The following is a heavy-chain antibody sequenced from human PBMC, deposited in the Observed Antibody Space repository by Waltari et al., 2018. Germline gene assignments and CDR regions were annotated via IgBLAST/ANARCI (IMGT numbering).Heavy chain of an antibody. CDR1: GGSTRTYY. J-gene: IGHJ6*03. D-gene: IGHD1-26*01. CDR2: IHYSGSS. CDR3: ARADTSTSYFYYYMDV. V-gene: IGHV4-59*01. Sequence: QVQLQESGPGLVKPSETLSLTCTVSGGSTRTYYVRWLRQSPGKGLEWIGYIHYSGSSVYNPSLRSRVAISLDTPNNQFSLRLRSVTAADAAIYYCARADTSTSYFYYYMDVWGKGTTVTVSS.